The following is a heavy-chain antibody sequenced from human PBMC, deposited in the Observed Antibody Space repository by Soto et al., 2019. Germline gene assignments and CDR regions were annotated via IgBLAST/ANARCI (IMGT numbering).Heavy chain of an antibody. CDR2: ISGSVGST. V-gene: IGHV3-23*01. CDR1: GFTFSSYA. Sequence: PGGSLRLSCTASGFTFSSYAMNWVRQAPGKGLEWVSAISGSVGSTYYADSVKGRFTISRDNSKNTLYLQMNNLRAEDTAVYYCAKDIVVVPAAHDAFDIWGQGTMVTVSS. CDR3: AKDIVVVPAAHDAFDI. D-gene: IGHD2-2*01. J-gene: IGHJ3*02.